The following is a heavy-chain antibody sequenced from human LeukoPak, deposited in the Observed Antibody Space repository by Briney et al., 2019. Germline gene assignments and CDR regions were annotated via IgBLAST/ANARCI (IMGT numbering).Heavy chain of an antibody. Sequence: ASVKVSCKASGYTFTSYGSSWGRQAPGQGLEGMGWISAYNGNTNYAQKLQGRVTMTTDTSTSTAYMELRSLRSDDTAVYYCAREGTSKTYYDYVWGSYRWGAFDIWGQGTMVTVSS. CDR3: AREGTSKTYYDYVWGSYRWGAFDI. CDR1: GYTFTSYG. CDR2: ISAYNGNT. J-gene: IGHJ3*02. D-gene: IGHD3-16*02. V-gene: IGHV1-18*01.